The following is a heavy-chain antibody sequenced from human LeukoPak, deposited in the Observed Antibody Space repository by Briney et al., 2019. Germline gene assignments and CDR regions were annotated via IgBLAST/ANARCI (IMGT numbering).Heavy chain of an antibody. J-gene: IGHJ3*02. D-gene: IGHD3-10*01. CDR1: GYTFTSYG. CDR2: ISGYNGNT. Sequence: ASVKVSCKASGYTFTSYGISWVRQAPGKGLEWMGWISGYNGNTNYAQKLQGRVTMTTDTSTSTVYMELRSLRSDDTAVYYCARNLWFGESSDAFDMWGQGTMVTVSS. CDR3: ARNLWFGESSDAFDM. V-gene: IGHV1-18*01.